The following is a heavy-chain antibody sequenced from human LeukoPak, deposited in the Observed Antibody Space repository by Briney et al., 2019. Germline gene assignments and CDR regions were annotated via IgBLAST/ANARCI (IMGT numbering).Heavy chain of an antibody. CDR3: ARDKFEAAPRMDV. D-gene: IGHD6-13*01. Sequence: GGSLRLSCAASGFTFSDYYMSWIRQAPGKGMEWVSYISSSGSTIYYADSVKGRFTISRDNAKNSLYLQMNSLRAEDTAVYYCARDKFEAAPRMDVWGQGTTVIVSS. J-gene: IGHJ6*02. CDR1: GFTFSDYY. V-gene: IGHV3-11*01. CDR2: ISSSGSTI.